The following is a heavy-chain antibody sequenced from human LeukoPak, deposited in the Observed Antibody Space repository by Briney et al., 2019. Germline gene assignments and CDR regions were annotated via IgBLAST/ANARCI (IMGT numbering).Heavy chain of an antibody. CDR3: ARDLSDSSSWYVFDY. Sequence: PGGSLRLSCAASGFTFSSYAMHWVRQAPGKGLEWVAVISYDGSNKYYADSVKGRFTISRDNSKNTLYLQMNSLRAEDTAVYYCARDLSDSSSWYVFDYWGQGTLVTVSS. CDR2: ISYDGSNK. J-gene: IGHJ4*02. V-gene: IGHV3-30-3*01. D-gene: IGHD6-13*01. CDR1: GFTFSSYA.